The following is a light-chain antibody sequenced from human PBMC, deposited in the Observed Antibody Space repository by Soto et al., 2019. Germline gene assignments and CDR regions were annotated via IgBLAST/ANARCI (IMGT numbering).Light chain of an antibody. CDR3: TSYAGTHYV. V-gene: IGLV2-8*01. J-gene: IGLJ1*01. CDR1: SSNVGGYNY. CDR2: EVS. Sequence: LTQPPSASWSPGQSVTISCTGTSSNVGGYNYVSWYQQHPGKAPKLMISEVSKRPSGAPDRFSGSKSGNTASLTVSGLQAEDEADYYCTSYAGTHYVFGTGTKVTVL.